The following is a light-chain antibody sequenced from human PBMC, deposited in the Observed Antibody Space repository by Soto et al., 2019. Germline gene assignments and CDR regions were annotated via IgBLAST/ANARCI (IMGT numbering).Light chain of an antibody. V-gene: IGKV3-20*01. J-gene: IGKJ1*01. CDR2: GAS. CDR1: QSVDSSF. CDR3: HQYFSSVT. Sequence: EIVLTQSPGSLSLSPGERATLSFRARQSVDSSFFDWYQQKPGQAPRLLIYGASNRATGIPDRFSGSGSGTDFTLTISRVETEDLAVYYCHQYFSSVTCGQGAKVEFK.